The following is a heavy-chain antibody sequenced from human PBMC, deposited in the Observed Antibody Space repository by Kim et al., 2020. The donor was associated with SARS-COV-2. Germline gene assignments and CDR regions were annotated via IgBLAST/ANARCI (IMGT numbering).Heavy chain of an antibody. J-gene: IGHJ4*02. CDR3: ARSIRGYFDY. Sequence: YTDYALSVKSRISINPDTSKMQFSLQLNSVTPEDTALYYCARSIRGYFDYWGQGTLVTVSS. CDR2: YT. D-gene: IGHD6-6*01. V-gene: IGHV6-1*01.